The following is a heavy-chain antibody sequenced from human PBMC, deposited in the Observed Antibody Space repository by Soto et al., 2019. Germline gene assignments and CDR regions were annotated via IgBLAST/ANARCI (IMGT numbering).Heavy chain of an antibody. CDR3: ARDFTPSDY. J-gene: IGHJ4*02. CDR1: GYTFIRSA. Sequence: ASVKVSCKASGYTFIRSAMHWVRQAPGQRLEWMEWINVANGNTKYSQKFQGRVTITRDTSASTAYMELRSLRSDDTAVYYCARDFTPSDYWGQGTLVTVSS. V-gene: IGHV1-3*01. CDR2: INVANGNT.